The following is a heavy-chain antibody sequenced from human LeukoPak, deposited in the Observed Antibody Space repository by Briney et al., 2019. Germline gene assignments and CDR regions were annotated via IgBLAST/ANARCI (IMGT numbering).Heavy chain of an antibody. V-gene: IGHV1-69*04. J-gene: IGHJ4*02. D-gene: IGHD3-10*01. CDR3: ARGRPSHGLLLWFGES. Sequence: SVKVSFKASGGTFSSYAISWVRQAPGQGLEWMGRIIPIFGIANYAQKFQGRVTITADKSTSTAYMELSSLRSEDTAVYYCARGRPSHGLLLWFGESWGQGTLVTVSS. CDR1: GGTFSSYA. CDR2: IIPIFGIA.